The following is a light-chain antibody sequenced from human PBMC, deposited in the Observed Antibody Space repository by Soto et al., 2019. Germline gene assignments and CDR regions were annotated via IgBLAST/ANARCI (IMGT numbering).Light chain of an antibody. CDR2: DAS. J-gene: IGKJ2*01. Sequence: EIVLTQSPGTLSLSPGERATLSCRASQSVDSSYLAWYQHKPGQAPRLLIYDASSRPTGIPDRFSGSGSGTDFTLTISRLEPEEFAVYYCQQYGASPPNIFGQGTKLEIK. CDR3: QQYGASPPNI. CDR1: QSVDSSY. V-gene: IGKV3-20*01.